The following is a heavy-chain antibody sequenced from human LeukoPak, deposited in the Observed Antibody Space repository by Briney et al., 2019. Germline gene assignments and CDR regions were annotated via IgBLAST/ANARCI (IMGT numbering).Heavy chain of an antibody. CDR2: IYYSGST. J-gene: IGHJ4*02. Sequence: SETLSLTCTVSGGSISSYYWSWIRQPPGKGLEWIGYIYYSGSTNYNPSLKSRVTISVDTSKNQFSLKLSSVTAADTAVYYCARDCNSTSCFDYWGQGTLVTVSS. CDR3: ARDCNSTSCFDY. D-gene: IGHD2-2*01. V-gene: IGHV4-59*01. CDR1: GGSISSYY.